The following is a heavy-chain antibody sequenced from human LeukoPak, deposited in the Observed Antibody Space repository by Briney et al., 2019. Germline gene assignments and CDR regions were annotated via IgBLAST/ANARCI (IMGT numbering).Heavy chain of an antibody. CDR1: GFTFSSYA. J-gene: IGHJ4*02. CDR3: VNLFSDTVTTVDY. CDR2: ISSNGGST. D-gene: IGHD4-17*01. Sequence: GGCLRLSCSASGFTFSSYAMHWVRQAPGKGLEYVSAISSNGGSTYYADSVKGRFTISRDNSKNTLYLQMSSLRAEDTAVYYCVNLFSDTVTTVDYWGQGTLVTVSS. V-gene: IGHV3-64D*06.